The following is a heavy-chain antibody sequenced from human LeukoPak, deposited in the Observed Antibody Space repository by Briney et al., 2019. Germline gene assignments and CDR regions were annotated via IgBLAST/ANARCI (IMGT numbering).Heavy chain of an antibody. CDR3: ASRKRGCSYGPYYYYGMDV. CDR2: IIPIFGTA. D-gene: IGHD5-18*01. V-gene: IGHV1-69*13. Sequence: ASVKVSCKASGGTFSSYAISWVRQAPGQGLEWMGGIIPIFGTANYAQKFQGRVTITADESTSTAYMELSSLRSEDTAVYYCASRKRGCSYGPYYYYGMDVWGQGTTVTVSS. J-gene: IGHJ6*02. CDR1: GGTFSSYA.